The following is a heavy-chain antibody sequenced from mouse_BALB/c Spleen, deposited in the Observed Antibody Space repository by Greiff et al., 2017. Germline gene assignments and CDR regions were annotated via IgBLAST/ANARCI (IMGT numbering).Heavy chain of an antibody. Sequence: EVQGVESGGGLVKPGGSLKLSCAASGFTFSDYYMYWVRQTPEKRLEWVATISDGGSYTYYPDSVKGRFTISRDNAKNNLYLQMSSLKSEDTAMYYCARGSITTATWFAYWGQGTLVTVSA. CDR2: ISDGGSYT. J-gene: IGHJ3*01. CDR3: ARGSITTATWFAY. D-gene: IGHD1-2*01. V-gene: IGHV5-4*02. CDR1: GFTFSDYY.